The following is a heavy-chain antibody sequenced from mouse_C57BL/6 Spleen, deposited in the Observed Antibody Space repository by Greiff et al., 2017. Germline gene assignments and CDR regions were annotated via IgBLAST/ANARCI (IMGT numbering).Heavy chain of an antibody. CDR1: GFNIKDYY. D-gene: IGHD1-1*01. CDR3: TGTTVVGYFDV. J-gene: IGHJ1*03. CDR2: IDPEDGDT. Sequence: VQLQQSGAELVRPGASVKLSCTASGFNIKDYYMHWVKQRPEQGLEWIGRIDPEDGDTEYAPKFQGKATMTADTSSNTAYLQLSSLTSEDTAVYYCTGTTVVGYFDVWGTGTTVTVSS. V-gene: IGHV14-1*01.